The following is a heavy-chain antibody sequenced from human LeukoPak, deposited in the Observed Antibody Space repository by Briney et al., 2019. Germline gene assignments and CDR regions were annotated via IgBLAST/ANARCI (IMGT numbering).Heavy chain of an antibody. V-gene: IGHV1-18*01. Sequence: ASVKVSCKASGYTFTSYGISWVRQAPGQGLEWMGWISAYNGNTNYAQKLQGRVTTTTDTSTSTAYMELRSLRSDDTAVYYCARDRTTVTTYYFDYWGQGTLVTVSS. J-gene: IGHJ4*02. D-gene: IGHD4-17*01. CDR1: GYTFTSYG. CDR2: ISAYNGNT. CDR3: ARDRTTVTTYYFDY.